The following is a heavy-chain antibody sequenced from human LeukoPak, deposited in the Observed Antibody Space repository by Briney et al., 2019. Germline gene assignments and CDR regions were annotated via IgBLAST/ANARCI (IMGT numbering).Heavy chain of an antibody. CDR2: IYHSGST. CDR3: AREANYYGSGSYFEGTFDY. Sequence: SETLSLTCAVSGGSISSSNWWSWVRQPPGKGLEWIGEIYHSGSTNYNPSLKRRGTISVDKSKNQCSLKLSSVTAADTAVYYCAREANYYGSGSYFEGTFDYWGQGSLVTVSS. CDR1: GGSISSSNW. V-gene: IGHV4-4*02. J-gene: IGHJ4*02. D-gene: IGHD3-10*01.